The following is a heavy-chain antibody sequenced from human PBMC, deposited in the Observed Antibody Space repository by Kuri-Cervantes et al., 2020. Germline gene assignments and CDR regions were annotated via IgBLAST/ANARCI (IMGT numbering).Heavy chain of an antibody. D-gene: IGHD2-2*01. V-gene: IGHV4-38-2*01. Sequence: GSLRLSCAISNYSISSGSYWGWIRQPPGKGLEWIGTLYHSGSTNYNPSLKSRVTISVDTSKKQFSLKLTSVTAADTAVYYCARSRPRNRSCSSPSCLASGFFDVWGKGTTVTVSS. CDR2: LYHSGST. CDR1: NYSISSGSY. J-gene: IGHJ6*04. CDR3: ARSRPRNRSCSSPSCLASGFFDV.